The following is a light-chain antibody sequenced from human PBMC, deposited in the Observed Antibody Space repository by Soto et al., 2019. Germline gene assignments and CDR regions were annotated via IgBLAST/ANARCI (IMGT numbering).Light chain of an antibody. V-gene: IGKV3-20*01. CDR1: QSVSSSS. Sequence: ETVLTQSPGTLSLSPGERATLSCRASQSVSSSSLAWYQQRPGQAPRLLIYGTSSRATGIPDRFSGSGSGTDFTLTISRLEPEDFAVYSCQRYGSSPLITFGQGTRLEIK. CDR2: GTS. CDR3: QRYGSSPLIT. J-gene: IGKJ5*01.